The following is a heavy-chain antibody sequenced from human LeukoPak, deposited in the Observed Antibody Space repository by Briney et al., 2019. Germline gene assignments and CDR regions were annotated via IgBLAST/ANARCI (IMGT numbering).Heavy chain of an antibody. V-gene: IGHV1-2*04. J-gene: IGHJ5*02. CDR3: ARGLGYRAVRGVSNWFDP. Sequence: ASVKVSCKASGYTFTGYYMHWVRQAPGQGLEWMGWINPNSGGTNYAQKFQGWVTMTRDTSISTAYMELSRLRSDDPAVYYCARGLGYRAVRGVSNWFDPWGQGTLVTVSS. CDR2: INPNSGGT. D-gene: IGHD3-10*01. CDR1: GYTFTGYY.